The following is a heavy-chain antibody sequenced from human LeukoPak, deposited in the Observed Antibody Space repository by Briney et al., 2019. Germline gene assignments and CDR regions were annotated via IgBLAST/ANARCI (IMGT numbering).Heavy chain of an antibody. CDR1: GYTFTSYY. J-gene: IGHJ6*03. D-gene: IGHD3-10*01. V-gene: IGHV1-46*01. CDR3: ARGPSITMVRGGQWYYYMDV. Sequence: GASVKVSCTASGYTFTSYYMHWVRQAPGQGLEWMGIINPSGGSTNYAQKFQGRVTMTRDTSTNTVYMELSSLRSEDTAVYYCARGPSITMVRGGQWYYYMDVWGKGTTVTISS. CDR2: INPSGGST.